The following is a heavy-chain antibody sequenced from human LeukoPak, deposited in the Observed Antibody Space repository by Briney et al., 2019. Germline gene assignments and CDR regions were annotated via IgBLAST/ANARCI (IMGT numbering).Heavy chain of an antibody. J-gene: IGHJ4*02. CDR1: GFTFTSFA. Sequence: GGSLRLSCAASGFTFTSFAMNWVRQAPGKGLEWVSTISGSGSNTFYSDSVKGRFTISRDISKNTLYLQMKSLRAEDTAVYYCAKDVEDGSGTLIGYWGQGTLVTVSS. V-gene: IGHV3-23*01. CDR2: ISGSGSNT. CDR3: AKDVEDGSGTLIGY. D-gene: IGHD3-10*01.